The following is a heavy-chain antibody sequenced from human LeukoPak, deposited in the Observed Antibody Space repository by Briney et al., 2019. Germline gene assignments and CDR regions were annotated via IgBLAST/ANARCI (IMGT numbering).Heavy chain of an antibody. J-gene: IGHJ5*02. D-gene: IGHD6-13*01. CDR2: IIPILGIA. Sequence: SVKVSCKASGGTFSSYAISWVRQAPGQGLEWMGRIIPILGIANYAQKFQGRVTITADKSTSTAYMELSSLRSEDTAVYYCARAPKGQQLDDWFDPWGQGTLVTVSS. CDR1: GGTFSSYA. CDR3: ARAPKGQQLDDWFDP. V-gene: IGHV1-69*04.